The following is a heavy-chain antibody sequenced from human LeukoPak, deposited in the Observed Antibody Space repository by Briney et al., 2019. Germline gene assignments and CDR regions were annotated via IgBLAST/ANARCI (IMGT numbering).Heavy chain of an antibody. V-gene: IGHV3-30*02. Sequence: GGSLRLSCAASGFTFSSYAMSRVRQAPGKGLEWVTVIWHDGSNKYYADSVKGRFTISRDNSKNTLYLQMNSLRAEDTAVYHCAKNPNPREGGANIDYWGQGTLVTVSP. CDR3: AKNPNPREGGANIDY. CDR1: GFTFSSYA. D-gene: IGHD1-26*01. J-gene: IGHJ4*02. CDR2: IWHDGSNK.